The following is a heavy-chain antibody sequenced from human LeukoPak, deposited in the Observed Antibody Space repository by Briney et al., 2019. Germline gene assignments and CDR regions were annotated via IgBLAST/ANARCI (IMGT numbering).Heavy chain of an antibody. V-gene: IGHV3-30*08. Sequence: GGSLRLSCAASAFTFSNYASHWARQPPGKGLESLAIITYVGSHKYYADSVRGRFTISRDHSKNTLYLQMDSLTAEDTAVYYCARGAGGSSWYYFDYWGQGTLVTVSS. CDR1: AFTFSNYA. D-gene: IGHD6-13*01. CDR2: ITYVGSHK. CDR3: ARGAGGSSWYYFDY. J-gene: IGHJ4*02.